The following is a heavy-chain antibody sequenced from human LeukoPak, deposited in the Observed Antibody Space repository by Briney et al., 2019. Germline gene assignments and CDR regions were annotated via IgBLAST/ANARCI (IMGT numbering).Heavy chain of an antibody. CDR3: TRALWFGELFYGMDV. V-gene: IGHV3-49*04. D-gene: IGHD3-10*01. CDR2: IRSKAYGGTT. CDR1: GFTFGDYA. J-gene: IGHJ6*02. Sequence: PGGSLRLSCTTSGFTFGDYAMSWVRQAPGKGLEWVGFIRSKAYGGTTEYAASVKGRFTISRDDSKSIAYLQMNSLKTEDTAVYYCTRALWFGELFYGMDVWGQGTTVTVSS.